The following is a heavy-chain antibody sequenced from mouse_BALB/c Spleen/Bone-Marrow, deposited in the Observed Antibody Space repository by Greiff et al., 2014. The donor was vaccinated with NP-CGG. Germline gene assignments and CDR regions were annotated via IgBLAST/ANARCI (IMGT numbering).Heavy chain of an antibody. CDR3: TRSGFYGYDTYFDV. CDR1: GYTFTNYY. J-gene: IGHJ1*01. CDR2: INPSNGVT. Sequence: VQLVESGAELVKPGASVKLSCKVSGYTFTNYYVYWVKQRPGQGLEWIGEINPSNGVTNFNEKFMIKATLTVDSSSSTAYMHLSSLTSEDSAVYYCTRSGFYGYDTYFDVWGAGTTVTVSS. V-gene: IGHV1S81*02. D-gene: IGHD1-2*01.